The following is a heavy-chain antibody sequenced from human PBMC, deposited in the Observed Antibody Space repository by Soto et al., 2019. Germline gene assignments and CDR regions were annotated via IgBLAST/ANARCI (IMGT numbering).Heavy chain of an antibody. J-gene: IGHJ4*02. CDR1: GGSFSGYY. Sequence: PSETMSVTCAVDGGSFSGYYWSWIRQPPGKGLEWIGEINHSGSTNYNPSLKSRVTISVDTSKNQFSLKLSSVTAADTAVYYCASSSSWQRGDYWGQGTLVTVSS. CDR2: INHSGST. CDR3: ASSSSWQRGDY. V-gene: IGHV4-34*01. D-gene: IGHD6-13*01.